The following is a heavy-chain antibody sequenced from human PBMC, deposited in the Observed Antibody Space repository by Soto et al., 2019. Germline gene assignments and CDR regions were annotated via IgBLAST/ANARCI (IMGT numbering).Heavy chain of an antibody. D-gene: IGHD3-10*01. J-gene: IGHJ4*02. CDR1: GFTFSSYA. V-gene: IGHV3-30-3*01. CDR3: ARDGEAY. CDR2: MSYDGSNK. Sequence: QVQLVESGGGVVQPGRSLRVSCAASGFTFSSYAMHWVRRAPGKGLEWMAVMSYDGSNKYYADSVKGRFTISRDNSKNTLYLQMNSLRPEDTALYYCARDGEAYWGQGTLVIVSS.